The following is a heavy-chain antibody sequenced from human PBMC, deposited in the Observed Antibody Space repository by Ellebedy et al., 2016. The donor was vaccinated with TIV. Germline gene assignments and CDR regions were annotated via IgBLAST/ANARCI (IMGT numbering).Heavy chain of an antibody. CDR1: GFKFDMYW. V-gene: IGHV3-7*03. Sequence: GESLKISCTASGFKFDMYWMTWVRQTPGKGLEWVANINYDGSEKYYVDSVEGRFTISRDNDKNSLSLQMSSLGAEDTAVFYCARAWGAYYLDYWGPGTLVTVSS. CDR3: ARAWGAYYLDY. J-gene: IGHJ4*02. D-gene: IGHD3-16*01. CDR2: INYDGSEK.